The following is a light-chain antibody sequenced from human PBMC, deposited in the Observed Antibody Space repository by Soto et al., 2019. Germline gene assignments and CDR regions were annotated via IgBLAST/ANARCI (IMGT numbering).Light chain of an antibody. V-gene: IGLV2-8*01. CDR3: QSYDSSLSGSHFV. J-gene: IGLJ1*01. CDR1: SSDVGGYDY. Sequence: SALTQPPSASGSPGQSVTISCTGTSSDVGGYDYVSWYQQRPGKAPKLLIHEVTKRPSGVPDRFSGSKSGNTASLTVSGLQAEDEADYYCQSYDSSLSGSHFVFGTGTKVTVL. CDR2: EVT.